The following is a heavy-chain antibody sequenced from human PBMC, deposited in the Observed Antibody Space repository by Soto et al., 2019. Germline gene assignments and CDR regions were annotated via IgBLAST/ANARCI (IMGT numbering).Heavy chain of an antibody. Sequence: SETLSLTCTVSGGSISSGDYHWSWIRQPPGKGLEWIGFVYYTGNTYYNPSLKSRVTISVDTSKNQFPLKLSSVTAADTAVYYCARSDFWSGYYTDYWGQGTLVTVSS. J-gene: IGHJ4*02. CDR1: GGSISSGDYH. CDR3: ARSDFWSGYYTDY. D-gene: IGHD3-3*01. V-gene: IGHV4-30-4*08. CDR2: VYYTGNT.